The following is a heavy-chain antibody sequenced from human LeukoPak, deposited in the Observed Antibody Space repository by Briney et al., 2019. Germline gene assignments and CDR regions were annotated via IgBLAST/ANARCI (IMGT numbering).Heavy chain of an antibody. CDR2: ISAYNGNT. CDR3: ARTGYNWNDVGFDP. CDR1: GYTFTSYG. J-gene: IGHJ5*02. D-gene: IGHD1-1*01. V-gene: IGHV1-18*04. Sequence: EASVMVSCKASGYTFTSYGISWVRQAPGQGLEWMGWISAYNGNTNYAQKLQGRVTMTTDTSTSTAYMELRSLRSDDTAVYYCARTGYNWNDVGFDPWGQGTLVTVSS.